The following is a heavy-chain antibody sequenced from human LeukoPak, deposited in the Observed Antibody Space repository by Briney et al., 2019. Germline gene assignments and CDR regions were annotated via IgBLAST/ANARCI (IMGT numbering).Heavy chain of an antibody. CDR2: ISGSGGSK. D-gene: IGHD3-9*01. V-gene: IGHV3-23*01. Sequence: GGSLRLSCAASGFTFSSYAMSWVRQAPGKGLEWVSAISGSGGSKYYADSVKGRFTISRDNSKNTLYLQMNSLRAEDTAVYYCAKDLQYYDILTGYYTGGYYWGQGTLVTVSS. CDR1: GFTFSSYA. CDR3: AKDLQYYDILTGYYTGGYY. J-gene: IGHJ4*02.